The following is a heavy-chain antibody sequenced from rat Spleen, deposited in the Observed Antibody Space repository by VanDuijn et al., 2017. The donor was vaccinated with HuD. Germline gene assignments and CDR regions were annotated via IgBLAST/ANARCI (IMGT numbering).Heavy chain of an antibody. CDR3: ANHTANYGLFRY. J-gene: IGHJ2*01. CDR2: SNKDSTTI. CDR1: GFNFNDYW. V-gene: IGHV4-2*01. D-gene: IGHD1-11*01. Sequence: EVTLVESGGGLVQPGRSLKLSCAAPGFNFNDYWMGWVRQAPGKGLQWIGESNKDSTTINYTPSLKEKFTISRDNAQTTLYLQMSKLGSEDTAIYYCANHTANYGLFRYWGQGVMVTVSS.